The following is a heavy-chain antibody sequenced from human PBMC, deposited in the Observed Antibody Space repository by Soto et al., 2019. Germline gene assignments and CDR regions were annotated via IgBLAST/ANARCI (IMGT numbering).Heavy chain of an antibody. CDR2: INHSGST. CDR3: ARVGPGRITMVRGVIIYSRFDP. CDR1: GGSFSGYY. D-gene: IGHD3-10*01. J-gene: IGHJ5*02. V-gene: IGHV4-34*01. Sequence: ASETLSLTCAVYGGSFSGYYWSWIRQPPGKGLEWIGEINHSGSTNYNPSLKSRVTISVDTSKNQFSLKLSSVTAADTAVYYCARVGPGRITMVRGVIIYSRFDPWGQGTLVTVSS.